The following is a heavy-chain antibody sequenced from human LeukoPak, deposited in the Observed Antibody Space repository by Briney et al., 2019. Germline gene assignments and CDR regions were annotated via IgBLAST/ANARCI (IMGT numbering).Heavy chain of an antibody. CDR3: AKEDSVRREFDY. J-gene: IGHJ4*02. V-gene: IGHV3-23*01. Sequence: GGSLRLSCAASGFTFSSYAMSWVRQAPGKGLEWVSGISDSGGSTNYAASVKGRFTISRDNSKDTLYLQMNSLRAEDTAVYYCAKEDSVRREFDYWGQGTLATISS. CDR1: GFTFSSYA. CDR2: ISDSGGST.